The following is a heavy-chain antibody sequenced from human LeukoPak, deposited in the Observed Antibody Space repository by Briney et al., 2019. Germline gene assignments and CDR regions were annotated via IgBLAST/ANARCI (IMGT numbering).Heavy chain of an antibody. CDR1: GFTFRSYS. CDR2: ISSSSSYI. V-gene: IGHV3-21*01. CDR3: ARARYSSKTLDY. Sequence: GGSLRLFFAASGFTFRSYSMNWVPQAPGKGLEGVSSISSSSSYIYYADSVKGRFTISRDNAKNSLYLQMNSLRAEDTAVYYCARARYSSKTLDYWGQGTLVTVSS. J-gene: IGHJ4*02. D-gene: IGHD6-13*01.